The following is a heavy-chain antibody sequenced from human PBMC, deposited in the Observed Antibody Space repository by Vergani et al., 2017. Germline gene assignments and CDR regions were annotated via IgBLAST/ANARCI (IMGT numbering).Heavy chain of an antibody. Sequence: EAQLVESGGGLVQPGGSLRLSCAASGFTFSSYWMHWVRQAPGKGLVWVSRINSDGSSTSYADSVKGRFTISRDNAKNTLYLQMNSLRAEDTAVYYCARAARPHYYYYYMDVWGKGTTVTVSS. CDR3: ARAARPHYYYYYMDV. CDR2: INSDGSST. CDR1: GFTFSSYW. D-gene: IGHD6-6*01. J-gene: IGHJ6*03. V-gene: IGHV3-74*01.